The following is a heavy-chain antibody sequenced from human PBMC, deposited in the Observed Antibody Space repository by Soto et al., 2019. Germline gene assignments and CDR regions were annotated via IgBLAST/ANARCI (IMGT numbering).Heavy chain of an antibody. CDR3: AKDRGLGELLPAYLDHYYYVMDV. CDR2: ISYDGSNK. J-gene: IGHJ6*02. V-gene: IGHV3-30*18. Sequence: QVQLVESGGGVVQPGRSLRLSCAASGFTFSSYGMHWVRQAPGKGLEWVAVISYDGSNKYYADSVKGRFTISRDNSKNTLYLQMNSLRAEDTAVYYCAKDRGLGELLPAYLDHYYYVMDVWGQGTTVTVSS. CDR1: GFTFSSYG. D-gene: IGHD3-10*01.